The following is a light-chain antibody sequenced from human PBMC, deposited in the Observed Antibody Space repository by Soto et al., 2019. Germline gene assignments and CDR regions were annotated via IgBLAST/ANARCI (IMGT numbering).Light chain of an antibody. J-gene: IGKJ1*01. CDR3: QQYNNWPWT. Sequence: EIVTTQSPATLSVSPGERATLSCRTGQSVSSGLAWYQQKPGQAPRLLIYGASTRATGIPARFSGSGSGTEFTLTISSLQSEDSALYYCQQYNNWPWTFGQGTKVEIK. CDR2: GAS. CDR1: QSVSSG. V-gene: IGKV3-15*01.